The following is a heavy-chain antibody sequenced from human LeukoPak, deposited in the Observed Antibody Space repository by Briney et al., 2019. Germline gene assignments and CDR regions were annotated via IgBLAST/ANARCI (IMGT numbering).Heavy chain of an antibody. J-gene: IGHJ4*02. D-gene: IGHD5-12*01. CDR2: IYYSGST. V-gene: IGHV4-39*01. Sequence: PSETLSLTCTVSGGSISSSSYYWGWIRQPPGKGLEWIGSIYYSGSTYYNPSLKSRVTISVDTSKNQFSLKLSSVTAADTAVYYCARGRGYSGYEPLPPGYWGQGTLVTVSS. CDR1: GGSISSSSYY. CDR3: ARGRGYSGYEPLPPGY.